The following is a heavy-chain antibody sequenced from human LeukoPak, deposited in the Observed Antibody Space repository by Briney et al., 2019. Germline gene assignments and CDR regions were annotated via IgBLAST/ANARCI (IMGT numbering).Heavy chain of an antibody. CDR2: INPDSGDT. D-gene: IGHD4-17*01. CDR3: ARLGHGEGWFFDL. J-gene: IGHJ2*01. V-gene: IGHV1-2*02. CDR1: GGTFSSYA. Sequence: ASVKVSCKASGGTFSSYAISWVRQAPGQGLEWMGRINPDSGDTHYAQKFQGRVTMTRDTSISTVYMEVTRLRSDDTAVFYCARLGHGEGWFFDLWGRGTLVTVSS.